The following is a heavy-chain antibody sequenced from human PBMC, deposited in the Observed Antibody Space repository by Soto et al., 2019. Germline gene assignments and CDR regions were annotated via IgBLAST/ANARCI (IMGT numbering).Heavy chain of an antibody. D-gene: IGHD3-9*01. Sequence: SETLSLTCAVYGGSFSGYYWSWIRQPPGKGLESIGEINHSGSTNYNPSLKSRVTISVDTSKNQFSLKLSSVTAADTAVYYCARVPYYDILTGYYKVYYYGMDVWGQGTTVTVSS. CDR2: INHSGST. J-gene: IGHJ6*02. CDR3: ARVPYYDILTGYYKVYYYGMDV. V-gene: IGHV4-34*01. CDR1: GGSFSGYY.